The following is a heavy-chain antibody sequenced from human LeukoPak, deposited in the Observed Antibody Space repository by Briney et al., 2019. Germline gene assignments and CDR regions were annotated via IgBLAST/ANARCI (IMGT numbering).Heavy chain of an antibody. CDR2: IYPDDSDS. CDR3: ARVGSVTNFRVVSYYFDY. Sequence: AESLKISCKASGYSFDYYWIAWVRQLPGKGLEWKGIIYPDDSDSTYSPSFQGQVTISVDQSINTAYLQSSSLKASNTAIYYCARVGSVTNFRVVSYYFDYWGQASLVTVSS. J-gene: IGHJ4*02. D-gene: IGHD3-3*01. CDR1: GYSFDYYW. V-gene: IGHV5-51*01.